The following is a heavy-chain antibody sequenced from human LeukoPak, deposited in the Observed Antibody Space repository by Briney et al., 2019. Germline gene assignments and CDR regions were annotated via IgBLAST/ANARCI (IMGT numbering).Heavy chain of an antibody. J-gene: IGHJ4*02. CDR1: GFTFSSYS. CDR3: ALAAAATLGIGYFDH. CDR2: ISSSSTYI. D-gene: IGHD6-13*01. V-gene: IGHV3-21*01. Sequence: GGSLRLSCAASGFTFSSYSMNWVRQAPGKGLEWVSSISSSSTYIYYADSVKGGFTISRDNAKNSLYLQMNSLRAEDTAVYYCALAAAATLGIGYFDHWGRGTLVTVSS.